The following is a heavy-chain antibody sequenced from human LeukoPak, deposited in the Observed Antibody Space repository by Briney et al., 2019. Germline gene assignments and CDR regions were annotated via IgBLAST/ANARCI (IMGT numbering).Heavy chain of an antibody. CDR3: ARGAQGYYDFWSANYYYYYMDV. Sequence: SETLSLTCTVSGYSISSGYYWGWIRQPPGKGLEWIGSIYHSGSTYYNPSLKSRVTISVDTSKNQFSLKLSSVTAADTAVYYCARGAQGYYDFWSANYYYYYMDVWGKGTTVTVSS. D-gene: IGHD3-3*01. CDR2: IYHSGST. V-gene: IGHV4-38-2*02. CDR1: GYSISSGYY. J-gene: IGHJ6*03.